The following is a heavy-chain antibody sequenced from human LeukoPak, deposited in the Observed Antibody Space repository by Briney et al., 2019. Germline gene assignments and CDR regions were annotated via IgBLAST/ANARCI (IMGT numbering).Heavy chain of an antibody. CDR1: GGTFSSYA. CDR2: IIPIFGTA. Sequence: ASVKVSCKASGGTFSSYAISWVRQAPGQGLEWMGGIIPIFGTANYTQKFQGRVTITTDESTSTAYMELSSLRSEDTAVYYCVRRTYYYAFDIWGQGTMVTVSS. J-gene: IGHJ3*02. CDR3: VRRTYYYAFDI. D-gene: IGHD3-10*01. V-gene: IGHV1-69*05.